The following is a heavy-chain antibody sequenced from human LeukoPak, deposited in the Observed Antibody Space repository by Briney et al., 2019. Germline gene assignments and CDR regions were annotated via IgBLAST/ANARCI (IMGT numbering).Heavy chain of an antibody. Sequence: GGSLRLSCAASGFTFSDYEMNWVRQAPGKGLEWLSHISVSGTTIHYADSVKGRFTISRDNSKNTLHLQMSSLRAEDTAVYYCAKLAHYDFWSVNGNWFDPWGQGTLVTVSS. CDR2: ISVSGTTI. CDR3: AKLAHYDFWSVNGNWFDP. V-gene: IGHV3-23*01. J-gene: IGHJ5*02. CDR1: GFTFSDYE. D-gene: IGHD3-3*01.